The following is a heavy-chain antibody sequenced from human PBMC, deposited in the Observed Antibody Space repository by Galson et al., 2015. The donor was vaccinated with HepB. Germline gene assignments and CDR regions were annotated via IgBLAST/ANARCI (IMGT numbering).Heavy chain of an antibody. CDR3: VRGPEGYFDY. CDR1: GGSINSAGYY. J-gene: IGHJ4*02. Sequence: TLSLTCIVSGGSINSAGYYWSWVRQLPGKGLEWIGYIYYSGSTYYNPSLKSRVTMSVDTSKNQFSLKVGSVTAADTAVYYCVRGPEGYFDYWGQGTLITVSS. CDR2: IYYSGST. V-gene: IGHV4-31*03.